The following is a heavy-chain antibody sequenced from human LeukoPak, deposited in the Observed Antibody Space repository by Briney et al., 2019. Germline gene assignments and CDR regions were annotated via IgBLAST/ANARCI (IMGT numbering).Heavy chain of an antibody. V-gene: IGHV4-61*02. D-gene: IGHD4-17*01. CDR3: ARGDYGDDNWFDP. Sequence: SETLSLTCTVSGGSISSGGYYWSWIRQPAGKGLEWIGRIYTSGSTNYNPSLKSRVTMSVDTSKNQFSLKLSSVTAADTAVYYCARGDYGDDNWFDPWGQGTLVTVSS. J-gene: IGHJ5*02. CDR1: GGSISSGGYY. CDR2: IYTSGST.